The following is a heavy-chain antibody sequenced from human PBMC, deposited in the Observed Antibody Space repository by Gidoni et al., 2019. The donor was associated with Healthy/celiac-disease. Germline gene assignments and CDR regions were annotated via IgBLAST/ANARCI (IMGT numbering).Heavy chain of an antibody. CDR3: ARVRDGASHDAFDI. Sequence: EVQLVESGGGLVKPGGSLRLSCAASGFTFSSYSMNWVRQAPGKGLEWVSSISSSSSYIYYADSVKGRFTISRDNAKNSLYLQMNSLRAEDTAVYYCARVRDGASHDAFDIWGQGTMVTVSS. D-gene: IGHD3-16*01. J-gene: IGHJ3*02. CDR2: ISSSSSYI. CDR1: GFTFSSYS. V-gene: IGHV3-21*01.